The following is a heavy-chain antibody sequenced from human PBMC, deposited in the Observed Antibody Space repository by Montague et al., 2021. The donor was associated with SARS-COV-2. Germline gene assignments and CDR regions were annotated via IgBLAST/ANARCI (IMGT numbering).Heavy chain of an antibody. V-gene: IGHV3-48*03. CDR1: GLTFSLHE. CDR3: ASAPSYLIRGVINY. J-gene: IGHJ4*02. D-gene: IGHD3-10*01. Sequence: SRILSLSASGLTFSLHEMSWVRQAPGKGLEWISYISSSGTTVYYGDSVRGRFTIFRDNAQNSVFLEMSSLSAGDTAVYYCASAPSYLIRGVINYWGQGALVTVSS. CDR2: ISSSGTTV.